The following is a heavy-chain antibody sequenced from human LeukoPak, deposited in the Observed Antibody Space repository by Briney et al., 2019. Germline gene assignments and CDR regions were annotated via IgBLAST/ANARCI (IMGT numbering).Heavy chain of an antibody. CDR2: IYHSGST. J-gene: IGHJ4*02. Sequence: PSETLSLTCTVSGYSISSGYCWAWIRQPPGKGLEWIGSIYHSGSTYYNPSLKSRVTISVDTSKNQFSLKRSSVTAADTAVYYCARVTGYMIEDYFDYWGQGTLVTVSS. V-gene: IGHV4-38-2*02. D-gene: IGHD3-22*01. CDR3: ARVTGYMIEDYFDY. CDR1: GYSISSGYC.